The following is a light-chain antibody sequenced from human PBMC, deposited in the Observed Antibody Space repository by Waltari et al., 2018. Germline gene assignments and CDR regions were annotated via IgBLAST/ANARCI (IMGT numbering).Light chain of an antibody. Sequence: QSVLTQPPSVSGAPGQRVTISCTGSSSNIGAGYDVPWYQPLPGPAPKLLIYGTSNRPSGVPDRFSGSKSGTSASLAITGLQAEDEADYYCQSYDSSLSGHVVFGGGTKLTVL. CDR2: GTS. V-gene: IGLV1-40*01. J-gene: IGLJ2*01. CDR3: QSYDSSLSGHVV. CDR1: SSNIGAGYD.